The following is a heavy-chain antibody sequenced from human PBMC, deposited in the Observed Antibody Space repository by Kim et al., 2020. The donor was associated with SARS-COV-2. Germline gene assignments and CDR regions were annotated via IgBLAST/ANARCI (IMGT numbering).Heavy chain of an antibody. CDR2: ISWNSGSI. CDR1: GFTFDDYA. J-gene: IGHJ5*02. CDR3: AKVTASRGYSGYAWFDP. V-gene: IGHV3-9*01. Sequence: GGSLRLSCAASGFTFDDYAMHWVRQAPGKGLEWVSGISWNSGSIGYADSVKGRFTISRDNAKNSLYLQMNSLRAEDTALYYCAKVTASRGYSGYAWFDPWGQGTLVTVSS. D-gene: IGHD5-12*01.